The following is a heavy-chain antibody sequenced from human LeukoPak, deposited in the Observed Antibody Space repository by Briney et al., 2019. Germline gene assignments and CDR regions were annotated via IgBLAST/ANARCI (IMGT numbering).Heavy chain of an antibody. V-gene: IGHV3-43*01. D-gene: IGHD5-18*01. CDR1: GFNFHRYT. Sequence: GGALRLSCATSGFNFHRYTIHWVRQAPGKGLEWVSLAGWAGGTTYYSDSVRGRSTISRDSGRNSVYLQMNSLTTDDTAFYFCAKELDTKVFDYWGQGALVTVSS. J-gene: IGHJ4*02. CDR3: AKELDTKVFDY. CDR2: AGWAGGTT.